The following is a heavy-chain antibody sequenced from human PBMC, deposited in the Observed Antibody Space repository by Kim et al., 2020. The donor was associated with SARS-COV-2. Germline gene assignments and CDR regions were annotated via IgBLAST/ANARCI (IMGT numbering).Heavy chain of an antibody. J-gene: IGHJ5*02. CDR2: IYYSGST. D-gene: IGHD4-17*01. Sequence: SETLSLTCTVSGGPISSSSYYWGWIRQPPGKGLEWIGSIYYSGSTYYNPSLKSRVTISVDTSKNQFSLKLSSVTAADTAVYYCARLSSGDYVPWFDPWGQGTLVTVSS. CDR1: GGPISSSSYY. CDR3: ARLSSGDYVPWFDP. V-gene: IGHV4-39*01.